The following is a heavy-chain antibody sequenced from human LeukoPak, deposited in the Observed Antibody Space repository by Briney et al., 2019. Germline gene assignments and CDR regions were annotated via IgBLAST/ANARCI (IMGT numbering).Heavy chain of an antibody. V-gene: IGHV4-59*01. CDR2: NSYSGNT. D-gene: IGHD6-19*01. J-gene: IGHJ4*02. Sequence: SETLSLTCTVSGGSISTYYWTWIRQPPGKGLEWIGYNSYSGNTNYNASLKSRVTISVDMSKNQFSLKLGSVTAADTAVYYCARAGSGWSFDYWGQGTLVTVSS. CDR3: ARAGSGWSFDY. CDR1: GGSISTYY.